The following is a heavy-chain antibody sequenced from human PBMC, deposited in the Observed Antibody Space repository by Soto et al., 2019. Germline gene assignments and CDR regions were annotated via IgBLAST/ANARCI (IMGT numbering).Heavy chain of an antibody. Sequence: EVQLLESGGGLVQPGGSLRLSCAASGCTFSSYAMSWVRQAPGKGLEWVSAISGSGGSTYYADSVKGRFTISRDNSKNTLYLQMNSLRDEDTAVYYCAKDPCSSTSCYRDYWGQGTLVTVSS. CDR2: ISGSGGST. CDR3: AKDPCSSTSCYRDY. J-gene: IGHJ4*02. D-gene: IGHD2-2*01. V-gene: IGHV3-23*01. CDR1: GCTFSSYA.